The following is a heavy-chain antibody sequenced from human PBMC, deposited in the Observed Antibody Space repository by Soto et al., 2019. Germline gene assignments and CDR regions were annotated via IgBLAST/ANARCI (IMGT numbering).Heavy chain of an antibody. V-gene: IGHV1-3*05. CDR3: ARSSGYYVIDDY. D-gene: IGHD3-22*01. CDR2: INAGNGNT. J-gene: IGHJ4*02. Sequence: QVQLVQSGAEEKKPGASVKVSCKSSGYTFTSYAMHWVLQAPGQRLEWMGWINAGNGNTKYSQKFQGRVTITRDTSASTAYMELSSLRSEDTAVYYCARSSGYYVIDDYWGQGTLVTVSS. CDR1: GYTFTSYA.